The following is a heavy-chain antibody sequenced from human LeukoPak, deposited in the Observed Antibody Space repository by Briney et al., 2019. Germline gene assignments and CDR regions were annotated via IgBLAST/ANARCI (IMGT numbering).Heavy chain of an antibody. CDR1: GFTFSSYG. CDR2: ISYDGSNK. V-gene: IGHV3-30*18. Sequence: GGSLRLSCAASGFTFSSYGMHWVRQAPGKGLEWVAVISYDGSNKYYADSVKGRFTISRDNSKNTPYLQMNSLRAEDTAVYYCAKDRVTMVRGVNYYGMDVWGKGTTVTVSS. D-gene: IGHD3-10*01. J-gene: IGHJ6*04. CDR3: AKDRVTMVRGVNYYGMDV.